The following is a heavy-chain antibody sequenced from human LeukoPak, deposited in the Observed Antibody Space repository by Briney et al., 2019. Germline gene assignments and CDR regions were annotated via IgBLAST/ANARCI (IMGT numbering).Heavy chain of an antibody. Sequence: GGSLRLSCAASGFTFSSYGMHWVRQAPGKGLEWVSAISGSGGSTYYADSVKGRFTISRDNSKNTLYLQMNSLRAEDTAVYYCAKDKDRGYSSSWYVDYWGQGTLVTVSS. V-gene: IGHV3-23*01. CDR2: ISGSGGST. CDR1: GFTFSSYG. CDR3: AKDKDRGYSSSWYVDY. D-gene: IGHD6-13*01. J-gene: IGHJ4*02.